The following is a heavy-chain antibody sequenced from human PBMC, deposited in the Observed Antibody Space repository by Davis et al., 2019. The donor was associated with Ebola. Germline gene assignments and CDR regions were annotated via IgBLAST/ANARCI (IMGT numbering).Heavy chain of an antibody. CDR1: GYTFTAYY. J-gene: IGHJ3*02. Sequence: ASVKVSCKASGYTFTAYYMHWVRQAPGQGLEWMGWINPNSGGTNYAQKFQGRVTMTRDTSISTAYMELSRLRSDDTAVYYCARDWGHGGEGEAFDIWGQGTMVTVSS. V-gene: IGHV1-2*02. CDR3: ARDWGHGGEGEAFDI. D-gene: IGHD3-10*01. CDR2: INPNSGGT.